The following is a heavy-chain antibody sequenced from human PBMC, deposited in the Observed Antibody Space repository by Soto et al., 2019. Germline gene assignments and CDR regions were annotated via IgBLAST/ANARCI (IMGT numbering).Heavy chain of an antibody. Sequence: ASVKVSCKASGGTFSSQAFSWVRQAPGQGLEWMGGIIPMFGTANYAQKFQGRITITADESTSTAYMELSSLRSDDTAVYYCARGNIAMAVSRFGSWGQGTLVTVAS. J-gene: IGHJ4*02. CDR3: ARGNIAMAVSRFGS. CDR1: GGTFSSQA. D-gene: IGHD2-15*01. CDR2: IIPMFGTA. V-gene: IGHV1-69*13.